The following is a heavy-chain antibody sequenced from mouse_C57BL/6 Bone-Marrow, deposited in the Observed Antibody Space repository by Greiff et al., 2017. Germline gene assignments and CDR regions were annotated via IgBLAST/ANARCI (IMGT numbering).Heavy chain of an antibody. Sequence: VQLQQPGAELVKPGASVKLSCKASGYTFTSYWMHWVKQRPGRGLEWIGRIDPNSGGTKYNEKFKSKATLTVDKPSSTAYMQLSSLTSEDSAVYYCARSEDLPTTVVGASMDYWGQGTSVTVSS. CDR3: ARSEDLPTTVVGASMDY. V-gene: IGHV1-72*01. J-gene: IGHJ4*01. CDR1: GYTFTSYW. D-gene: IGHD1-1*01. CDR2: IDPNSGGT.